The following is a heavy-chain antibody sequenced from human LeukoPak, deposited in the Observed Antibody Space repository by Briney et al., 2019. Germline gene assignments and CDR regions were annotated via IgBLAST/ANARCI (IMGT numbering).Heavy chain of an antibody. CDR2: INSDGSTT. V-gene: IGHV3-74*01. Sequence: PGGSLRLSCAASGFTFSSYWMHWVRHAPGKGLVWVSRINSDGSTTSYADSVKGRFTISRDNAKNTLYLQMNSLRAEDTAVYYCAKWAKWELLPHFDYWGQGTLVTVSS. CDR1: GFTFSSYW. D-gene: IGHD1-26*01. J-gene: IGHJ4*02. CDR3: AKWAKWELLPHFDY.